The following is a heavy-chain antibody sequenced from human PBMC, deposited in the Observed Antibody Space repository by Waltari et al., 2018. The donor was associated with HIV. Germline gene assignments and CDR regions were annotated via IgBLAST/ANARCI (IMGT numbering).Heavy chain of an antibody. Sequence: EVHLVESGGGLVKPGGSLRVSCTVSGFTFINAWMSWVRQAPGKGPEWLGRIKSKNDGGTIDYAAPVKDRFTILRDDSKHTLYLEMSSLKIEDTGIYYCVTDAVAVPLDTAYWGQGTLVTVSS. J-gene: IGHJ4*02. V-gene: IGHV3-15*01. CDR3: VTDAVAVPLDTAY. CDR2: IKSKNDGGTI. CDR1: GFTFINAW. D-gene: IGHD2-21*01.